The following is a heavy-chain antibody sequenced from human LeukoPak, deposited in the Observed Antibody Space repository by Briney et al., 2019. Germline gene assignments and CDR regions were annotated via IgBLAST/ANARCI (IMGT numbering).Heavy chain of an antibody. V-gene: IGHV4-61*01. CDR1: RGSVSSGRYY. CDR3: ARGVTVSGWLWFDP. CDR2: IFHSGST. J-gene: IGHJ5*02. Sequence: SETLSLTCSVSRGSVSSGRYYWSWIRHPPGKGLEWRGYIFHSGSTNYNPSLKGRATISLATSKNQFSPELRTATAPDTAAYYYARGVTVSGWLWFDPRGTGTTVTV. D-gene: IGHD6-19*01.